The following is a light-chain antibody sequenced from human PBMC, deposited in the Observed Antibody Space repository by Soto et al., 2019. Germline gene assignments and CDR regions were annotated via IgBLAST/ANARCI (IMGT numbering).Light chain of an antibody. Sequence: EIVMTQSPATLSVSPGERATLSCRASQSVSSNLAWYQQKPGQAPRLLIYGASTRATGIPARFSGSASGTEYTLTIRSLQSEDFADYYCQQYNNWPPLTFGQGNKVEIK. CDR2: GAS. CDR3: QQYNNWPPLT. V-gene: IGKV3-15*01. J-gene: IGKJ1*01. CDR1: QSVSSN.